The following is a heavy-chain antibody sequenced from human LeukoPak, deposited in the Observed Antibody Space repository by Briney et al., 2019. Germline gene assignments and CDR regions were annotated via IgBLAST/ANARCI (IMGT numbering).Heavy chain of an antibody. V-gene: IGHV4-59*01. CDR2: IYYSGST. J-gene: IGHJ6*03. CDR3: ARLTVIPAAMTFYYYYYMDV. Sequence: SETLSLTCTVSGGSISSYYWSWIWQPPGKGLEWIGYIYYSGSTDYNPSLKSRVTISVDTSKNQFSLNLSSVTAADTAVYYCARLTVIPAAMTFYYYYYMDVWGKGTTVTVSS. CDR1: GGSISSYY. D-gene: IGHD2-2*01.